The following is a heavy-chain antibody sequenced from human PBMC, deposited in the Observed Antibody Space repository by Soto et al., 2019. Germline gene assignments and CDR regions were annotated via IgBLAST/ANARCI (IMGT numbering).Heavy chain of an antibody. CDR1: GDSLNIGGYY. D-gene: IGHD1-7*01. V-gene: IGHV4-31*03. CDR3: ARDGHSNWNYLDP. J-gene: IGHJ5*02. Sequence: QVQLQESGPGLVKPSQTLSLTCTVSGDSLNIGGYYWTWIRQRPGKGLEWLGYIYYTGKTYYNPSLKRRLGXSXDXXKNQFSLKLSSVTVADTAVYYCARDGHSNWNYLDPWGQGTLVTVSS. CDR2: IYYTGKT.